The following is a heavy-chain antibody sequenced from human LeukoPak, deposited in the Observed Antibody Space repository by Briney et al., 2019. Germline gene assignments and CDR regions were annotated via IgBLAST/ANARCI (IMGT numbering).Heavy chain of an antibody. D-gene: IGHD3-22*01. Sequence: GGSLRLSCAASGFTFSSYAMSWVRQAPGKGLEWVSAISGSGGSTYYADSVKGRFTISRDNSKNTLYLQMNSLRAEDTAVYYCAREYYYDSSGSPRDYYYYMDVWGTGTTVTVSS. CDR3: AREYYYDSSGSPRDYYYYMDV. CDR2: ISGSGGST. J-gene: IGHJ6*03. CDR1: GFTFSSYA. V-gene: IGHV3-23*01.